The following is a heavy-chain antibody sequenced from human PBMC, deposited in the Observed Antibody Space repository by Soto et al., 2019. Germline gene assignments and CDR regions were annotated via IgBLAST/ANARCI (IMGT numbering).Heavy chain of an antibody. D-gene: IGHD3-10*01. CDR2: IYNSGST. J-gene: IGHJ4*02. V-gene: IGHV4-59*08. CDR1: GGSISSYY. CDR3: ASMGYHYGSGSYPLAY. Sequence: QVQLQESGPGLVKPSETLSLTCTVSGGSISSYYWTWIRQPPGKGLEWIGFIYNSGSTHYNPSLRNRVTNSVDTSKNRFSMKLTSVTAADTAVYYCASMGYHYGSGSYPLAYWGQGTLVTVSS.